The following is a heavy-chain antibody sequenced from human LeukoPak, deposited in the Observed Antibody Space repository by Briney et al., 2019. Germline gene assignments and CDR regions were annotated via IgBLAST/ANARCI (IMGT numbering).Heavy chain of an antibody. CDR1: GYTLTELS. CDR3: ARDRGSNSWYYFDY. CDR2: FDPEDGET. V-gene: IGHV1-24*01. Sequence: ASVKVSCKVSGYTLTELSMHWVRQVPGKGLEWMGGFDPEDGETIYAQKFQGRVTITTDESTSTAYMELSSLRSEDTAVYYCARDRGSNSWYYFDYWGQGTLVTVSS. J-gene: IGHJ4*02. D-gene: IGHD6-13*01.